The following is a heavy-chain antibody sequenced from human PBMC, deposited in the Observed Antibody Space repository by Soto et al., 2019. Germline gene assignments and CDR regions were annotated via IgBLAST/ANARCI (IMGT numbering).Heavy chain of an antibody. Sequence: TSETLSLTCTVSGGSISSYYWSWIRQPPGKGLEWIGYIYYSGSTNYNPSLKSRVTISVDTSKNQFSLKLSSVTAADTAMYYCARRRSSDYDFWSGYYYYYMDVWGKGTTVTVSS. J-gene: IGHJ6*03. V-gene: IGHV4-59*01. CDR2: IYYSGST. CDR3: ARRRSSDYDFWSGYYYYYMDV. D-gene: IGHD3-3*01. CDR1: GGSISSYY.